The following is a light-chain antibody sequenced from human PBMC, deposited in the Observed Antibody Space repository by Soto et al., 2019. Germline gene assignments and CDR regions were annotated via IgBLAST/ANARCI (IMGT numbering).Light chain of an antibody. CDR3: QQLYSYPLT. Sequence: DIQLTQSPSFLSASVGDRVTITCRASQGISSYLAWYQQKPGKAPKLLIYAASTLQGGVPSRFGGIGSGTDFTLTISSLQPEDFATYYCQQLYSYPLTFGGGTKVEIK. CDR2: AAS. V-gene: IGKV1-9*01. J-gene: IGKJ4*01. CDR1: QGISSY.